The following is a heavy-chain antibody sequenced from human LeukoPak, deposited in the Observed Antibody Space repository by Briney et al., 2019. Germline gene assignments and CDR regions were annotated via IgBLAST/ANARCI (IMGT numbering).Heavy chain of an antibody. CDR3: ATDFYDST. V-gene: IGHV3-15*07. CDR2: IRSNSDGGTI. D-gene: IGHD3-22*01. J-gene: IGHJ5*02. Sequence: GGSLRLSCATSGFTFSNAWMNWVRQAPGKGLEWVGRIRSNSDGGTIDYAAPVKGRFTLSRGDSKTTLYLQMNSLQTEDTAVYYCATDFYDSTWGQGTLVTVSS. CDR1: GFTFSNAW.